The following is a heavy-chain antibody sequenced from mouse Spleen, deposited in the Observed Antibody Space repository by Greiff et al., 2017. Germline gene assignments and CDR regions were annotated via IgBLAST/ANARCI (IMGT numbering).Heavy chain of an antibody. V-gene: IGHV1-81*01. CDR1: GYTFTSYG. CDR2: IYPRSGNT. J-gene: IGHJ2*01. D-gene: IGHD4-1*01. Sequence: VKLMESGAELARPGASVKLSCKASGYTFTSYGISWVKQRTGQGLEWIGEIYPRSGNTYYNEKFKGKATLTADKSSSTAYMELRSLTSEDSAVYFCARPLTGTGYWGQGTTLTVSS. CDR3: ARPLTGTGY.